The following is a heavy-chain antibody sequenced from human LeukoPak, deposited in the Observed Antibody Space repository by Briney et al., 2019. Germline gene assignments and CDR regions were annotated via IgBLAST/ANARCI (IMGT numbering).Heavy chain of an antibody. CDR3: ARGLRVSGYYP. J-gene: IGHJ5*02. CDR2: ISYDGSNK. D-gene: IGHD3-22*01. CDR1: GFTFSSYA. V-gene: IGHV3-30*04. Sequence: PGGSLRLSCAASGFTFSSYAMHWVRQAPGKGLEWVAVISYDGSNKYYADSVRGRFTISRDNSKNTLYLQMNSLRAEDTAVYYCARGLRVSGYYPCGQGTLVTVSS.